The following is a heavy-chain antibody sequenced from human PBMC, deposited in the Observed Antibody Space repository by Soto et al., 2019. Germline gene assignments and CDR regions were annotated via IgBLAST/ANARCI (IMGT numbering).Heavy chain of an antibody. V-gene: IGHV4-30-4*01. D-gene: IGHD2-21*02. CDR1: GGSIQSGDYY. CDR3: ARGPCGGDCYPPDS. Sequence: SETLSLTCTVSGGSIQSGDYYLNWIRQPPGKGLEFIGYIYYSANTYYNPSLKSRVTISVDTSKNHLSLKLSSVTAADTAVYYCARGPCGGDCYPPDSWGQGTLVTVS. CDR2: IYYSANT. J-gene: IGHJ4*02.